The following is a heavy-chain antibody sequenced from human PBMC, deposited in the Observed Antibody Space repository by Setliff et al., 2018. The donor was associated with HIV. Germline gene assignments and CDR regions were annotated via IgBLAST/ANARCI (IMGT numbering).Heavy chain of an antibody. V-gene: IGHV4-59*08. CDR3: ARSLVPSGYYYGRHAFDI. CDR2: IYYSGNT. J-gene: IGHJ3*02. CDR1: GVSISGYY. D-gene: IGHD3-22*01. Sequence: SETLSLTCTVSGVSISGYYWSWIRQSPGKGLEWIGNIYYSGNTNYNPSFKSRVTISVDTSKNQFYLRVNSVTAADAAVYYCARSLVPSGYYYGRHAFDIWGQGTKVTVSS.